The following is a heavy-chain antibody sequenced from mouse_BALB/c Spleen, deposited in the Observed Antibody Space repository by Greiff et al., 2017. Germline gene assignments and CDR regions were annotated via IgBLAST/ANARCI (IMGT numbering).Heavy chain of an antibody. D-gene: IGHD1-1*01. CDR2: INSNGGST. CDR1: GFTFSSYG. CDR3: ARERGITTVVADYFDY. Sequence: EVMLVESGGGLVQPGGSLKLSCAASGFTFSSYGMSWVRQTPDKRLELVATINSNGGSTYYPDSVKGRFTISRDNAKNTLYLQMSSLKSEDTAMYYCARERGITTVVADYFDYWGQGTTLTVSS. V-gene: IGHV5-6-3*01. J-gene: IGHJ2*01.